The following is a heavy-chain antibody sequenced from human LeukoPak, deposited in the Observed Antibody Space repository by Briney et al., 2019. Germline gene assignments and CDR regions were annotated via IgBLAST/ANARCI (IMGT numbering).Heavy chain of an antibody. CDR1: GFTFSSYW. CDR3: ARDGSYYYDSSPRLDY. D-gene: IGHD3-22*01. V-gene: IGHV3-74*01. Sequence: PGGSLRLSCAASGFTFSSYWMHWVRQAPGKGLVWVSRINSDGSSTSYADSVKGRFTISRDNVKNTLYLQMNSLRAEDTAVYYCARDGSYYYDSSPRLDYWGQGTLVTVSS. CDR2: INSDGSST. J-gene: IGHJ4*02.